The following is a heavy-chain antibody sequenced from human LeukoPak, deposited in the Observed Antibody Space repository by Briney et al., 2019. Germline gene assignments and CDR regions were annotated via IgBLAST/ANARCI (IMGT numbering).Heavy chain of an antibody. V-gene: IGHV3-21*01. CDR2: ISSSSSYI. D-gene: IGHD3-22*01. Sequence: GGSLRLSCAASGFTFSSYSMNWVRQAPGKGLEWVSSISSSSSYIYYADSVKGRFTISRDNAKNSLYLQMNSLRAEDTAVYYCARDRIPYYYDSSGPYPDYWGQGTLVTVSS. CDR1: GFTFSSYS. J-gene: IGHJ4*02. CDR3: ARDRIPYYYDSSGPYPDY.